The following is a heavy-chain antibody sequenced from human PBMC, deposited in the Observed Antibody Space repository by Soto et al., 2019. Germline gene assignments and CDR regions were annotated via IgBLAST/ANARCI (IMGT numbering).Heavy chain of an antibody. CDR3: ARYIPGVRYYGMDV. D-gene: IGHD2-2*01. J-gene: IGHJ6*02. Sequence: PRGALRNSSDAPEFTSTSNGRNGVRQPPGKGLEWVSLIGESGTPTYYADSVKGRFTISRDNSGNTLFLEMYSLRAEDTAVYYCARYIPGVRYYGMDVWGQGTTVTVSS. V-gene: IGHV3-23*01. CDR2: IGESGTPT. CDR1: EFTSTSNG.